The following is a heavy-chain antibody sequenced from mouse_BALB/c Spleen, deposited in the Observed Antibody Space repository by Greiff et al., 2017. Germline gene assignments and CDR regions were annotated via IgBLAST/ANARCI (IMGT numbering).Heavy chain of an antibody. CDR3: ARWDYGHYYAMDY. Sequence: DLVKPGASVKLSCKASGYTFTSYWINWIKQRPGQGLEWIGRIAPGSGSTYYNEMFKGKATLTVDTSSSTAYIQLSSLSSEDSAVYFCARWDYGHYYAMDYWGQGTSVTVSS. V-gene: IGHV1S41*01. J-gene: IGHJ4*01. CDR1: GYTFTSYW. D-gene: IGHD1-1*01. CDR2: IAPGSGST.